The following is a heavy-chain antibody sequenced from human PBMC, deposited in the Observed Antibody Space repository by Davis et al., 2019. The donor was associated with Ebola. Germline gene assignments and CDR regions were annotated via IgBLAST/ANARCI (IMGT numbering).Heavy chain of an antibody. V-gene: IGHV1-18*01. Sequence: AASVKVSCKASGFSFSDYGITWVRQAPGQGLQFMGWISAYTGHTNYAQTFQGRVAMTIDTSTNTLYMELRSLRSDDAAMYYWVRSNSWYGDDWGRGTLVTVSS. D-gene: IGHD6-13*01. CDR3: VRSNSWYGDD. J-gene: IGHJ4*02. CDR2: ISAYTGHT. CDR1: GFSFSDYG.